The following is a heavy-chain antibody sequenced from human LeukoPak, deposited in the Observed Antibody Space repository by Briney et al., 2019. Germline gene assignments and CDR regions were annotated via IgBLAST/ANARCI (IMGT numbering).Heavy chain of an antibody. CDR1: GFMFSTYG. D-gene: IGHD1-1*01. CDR3: ARGVFSGTYYFDY. V-gene: IGHV3-33*01. CDR2: VWYDGSNI. J-gene: IGHJ4*02. Sequence: GGSLRLSCAASGFMFSTYGMHWVRQAPGKGLEWVAVVWYDGSNIHYVDSVKGRFTISRDNSKSTLYLQMNSLTAEDTAVYYCARGVFSGTYYFDYWGQGTLVTVSS.